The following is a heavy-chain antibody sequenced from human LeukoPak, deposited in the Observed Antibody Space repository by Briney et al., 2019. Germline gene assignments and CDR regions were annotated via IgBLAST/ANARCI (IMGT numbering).Heavy chain of an antibody. V-gene: IGHV1-46*01. D-gene: IGHD2-2*01. CDR2: INLSGGST. CDR1: GWTFTSFH. J-gene: IGHJ4*02. Sequence: ASVMVSCKASGWTFTSFHMHWVRQAPGQGLEWMGIINLSGGSTTYAQKFQGRVTMTRDTSTNTVYMELSSLRSEDTAVYYCARGLPVDYWGLGTLVTVSS. CDR3: ARGLPVDY.